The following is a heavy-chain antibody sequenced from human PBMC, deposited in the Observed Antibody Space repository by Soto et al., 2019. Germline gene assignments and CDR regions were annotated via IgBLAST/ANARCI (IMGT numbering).Heavy chain of an antibody. D-gene: IGHD1-1*01. CDR2: INAGNGNT. J-gene: IGHJ4*02. CDR1: GYTFTSYA. CDR3: AREDDVRYYFDY. Sequence: QVQLVQSGAEVKKPGASVKVSCKASGYTFTSYAMHWVRQAPGPRLEWRGWINAGNGNTKYSQKFQGRVTITRDTSANTAYMELSSLRSEDTAVYYCAREDDVRYYFDYWGQGTLVTVSS. V-gene: IGHV1-3*01.